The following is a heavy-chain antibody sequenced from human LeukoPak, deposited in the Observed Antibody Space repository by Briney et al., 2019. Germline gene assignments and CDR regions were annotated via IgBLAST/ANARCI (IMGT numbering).Heavy chain of an antibody. CDR1: GFSFSDYW. CDR2: IKQDGSEK. CDR3: ARVYTAYYFDY. J-gene: IGHJ4*02. Sequence: GGSLRLSCVASGFSFSDYWMSWVRQAPGKGLEWVANIKQDGSEKYYVDSVKGRFTISRDNAKNSLYLQMNSLRAEDTAVYYCARVYTAYYFDYWGQGTLVTVSS. D-gene: IGHD4-11*01. V-gene: IGHV3-7*01.